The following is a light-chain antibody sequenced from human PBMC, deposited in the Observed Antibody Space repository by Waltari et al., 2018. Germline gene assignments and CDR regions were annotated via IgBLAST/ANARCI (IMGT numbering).Light chain of an antibody. CDR1: SPNIGNNY. CDR3: GTWDSSLSVGV. Sequence: QSVLTQPPSVSAAPGQKVTISCSGSSPNIGNNYVSWYQQFPGTAPKLLIHENNTRPSGTPDRVSGSKSGTSATLDIHGLQTGDEANYYCGTWDSSLSVGVLGGGTKVTVL. J-gene: IGLJ2*01. V-gene: IGLV1-51*01. CDR2: ENN.